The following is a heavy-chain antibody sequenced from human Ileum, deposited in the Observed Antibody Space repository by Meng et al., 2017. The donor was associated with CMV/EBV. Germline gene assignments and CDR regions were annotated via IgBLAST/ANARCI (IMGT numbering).Heavy chain of an antibody. V-gene: IGHV4-34*01. CDR2: INHGGVT. CDR3: ARGDHVWAMAERQTFDY. J-gene: IGHJ4*02. CDR1: GGSFSGYY. D-gene: IGHD3-16*01. Sequence: GSLRLSCAVYVYGGSFSGYYWTWIRQPPGKGLEWIGEINHGGVTNYNPSLKSRVTISVDTSNNQFSLKLSSVTAADTAVYYCARGDHVWAMAERQTFDYWGQGTLVTVSS.